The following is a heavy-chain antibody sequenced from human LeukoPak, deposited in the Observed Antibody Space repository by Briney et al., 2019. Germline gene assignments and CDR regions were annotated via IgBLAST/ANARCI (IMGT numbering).Heavy chain of an antibody. CDR1: GYTFTGYY. D-gene: IGHD3-10*01. Sequence: ASVKVSCKACGYTFTGYYMHWVRQAPGQGLEWMGWINPNSGGTNYAQKFQGRVTMTRDTSISTAYMELSRPRSDDTAVYYCARDLVLMVRGVISDYWGQGTLVTVSS. CDR2: INPNSGGT. V-gene: IGHV1-2*02. CDR3: ARDLVLMVRGVISDY. J-gene: IGHJ4*02.